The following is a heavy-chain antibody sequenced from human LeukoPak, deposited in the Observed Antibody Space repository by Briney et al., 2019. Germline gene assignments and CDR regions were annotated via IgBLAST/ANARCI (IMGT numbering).Heavy chain of an antibody. CDR2: IKQDGSEK. V-gene: IGHV3-7*01. J-gene: IGHJ1*01. CDR1: GFTLSSYW. CDR3: ARGGIAVANEPEYFQH. D-gene: IGHD6-19*01. Sequence: GGSLSLSCAASGFTLSSYWMSWVRQAPGKGREWVASIKQDGSEKYYVDSVKGRFTISRDNAKNSLYLQMNSLRAEDTAVYYCARGGIAVANEPEYFQHWGQGTLVTVSS.